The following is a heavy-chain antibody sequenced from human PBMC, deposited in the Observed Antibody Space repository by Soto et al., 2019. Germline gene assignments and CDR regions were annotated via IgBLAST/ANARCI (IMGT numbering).Heavy chain of an antibody. CDR2: IYYSGST. J-gene: IGHJ6*02. D-gene: IGHD2-15*01. CDR3: AGGVGYCSGGSCYSGWSYYYYGMDV. V-gene: IGHV4-59*01. CDR1: GGSSSSYY. Sequence: SETLSLTGTVSGGSSSSYYWSWIRQPPGKGLERIRYIYYSGSTNYNPSLKSRVTISVDTSKNQFSLKLSSVTAADTAVYYCAGGVGYCSGGSCYSGWSYYYYGMDVWGQGTTVTVSS.